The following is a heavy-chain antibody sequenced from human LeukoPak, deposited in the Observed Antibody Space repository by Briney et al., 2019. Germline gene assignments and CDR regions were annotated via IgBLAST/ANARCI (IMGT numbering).Heavy chain of an antibody. CDR3: ARRSRNYYSFDY. CDR1: GGSISSYY. CDR2: IYYSGST. Sequence: PSETLSLTCTVSGGSISSYYWSWIRQPPGKGLEWIGYIYYSGSTNYNPSPKSRVTISVDTSKNQFSLRLSSVTAADTAVYYCARRSRNYYSFDYWGQGTLVTVSS. D-gene: IGHD3-10*01. V-gene: IGHV4-59*08. J-gene: IGHJ4*02.